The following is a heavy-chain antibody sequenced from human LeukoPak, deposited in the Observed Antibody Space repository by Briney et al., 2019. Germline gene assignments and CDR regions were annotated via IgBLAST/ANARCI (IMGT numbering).Heavy chain of an antibody. D-gene: IGHD6-13*01. J-gene: IGHJ4*02. CDR1: GYTLSELS. Sequence: ASVKVSCKVSGYTLSELSMHWVRQAPGKGLEWMGGFDSEDGKTIYAQEFQARVTMTEDTSTDTAYMELSSLGSEDTAVYYCATRNPNSSSWTLFDYWGQGTLVTVSS. V-gene: IGHV1-24*01. CDR3: ATRNPNSSSWTLFDY. CDR2: FDSEDGKT.